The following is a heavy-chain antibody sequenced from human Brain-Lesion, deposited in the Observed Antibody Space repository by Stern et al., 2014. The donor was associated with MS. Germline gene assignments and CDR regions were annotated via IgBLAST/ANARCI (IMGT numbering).Heavy chain of an antibody. D-gene: IGHD4-11*01. CDR3: ARVPLYNNYAIYYYYAVDV. CDR2: IYYSGST. CDR1: GGSISNYY. V-gene: IGHV4-59*01. Sequence: QLQLQESGPGLVKPSETLSLTCNVSGGSISNYYWTWIRQPPGKGLEWIGYIYYSGSTNYNPSLMSRVIVSVDTSKNQFSLKLSSVTAADTAVYYCARVPLYNNYAIYYYYAVDVWGQGTTVTVSS. J-gene: IGHJ6*02.